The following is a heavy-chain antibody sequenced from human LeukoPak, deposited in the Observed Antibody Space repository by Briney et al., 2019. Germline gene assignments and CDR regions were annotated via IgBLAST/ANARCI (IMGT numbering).Heavy chain of an antibody. Sequence: ASVKISCKASGYTFTGYYMHWVRQAPGQGLEWMGWINPNSGGTNYAQKFQGWVTMTRDTSISTAYMELSRLRSDDTAVYYCAREAVYAGLDYSGEGTLVTVSS. J-gene: IGHJ4*02. CDR1: GYTFTGYY. CDR2: INPNSGGT. CDR3: AREAVYAGLDY. V-gene: IGHV1-2*04. D-gene: IGHD1-14*01.